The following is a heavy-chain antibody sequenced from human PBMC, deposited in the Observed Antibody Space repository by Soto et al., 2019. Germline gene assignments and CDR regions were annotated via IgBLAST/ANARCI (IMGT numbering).Heavy chain of an antibody. D-gene: IGHD1-20*01. CDR2: INHSGST. CDR3: ARGSHNWNDEINWFDP. V-gene: IGHV4-34*01. CDR1: GGSFSGYY. Sequence: SETLSLTCAVYGGSFSGYYWSWIRQPPGKGLEWIGEINHSGSTNYNPSLKSRVTISVDTSKNQFSLKLSSVTAADTAVYYCARGSHNWNDEINWFDPWGQGTLVTVSS. J-gene: IGHJ5*02.